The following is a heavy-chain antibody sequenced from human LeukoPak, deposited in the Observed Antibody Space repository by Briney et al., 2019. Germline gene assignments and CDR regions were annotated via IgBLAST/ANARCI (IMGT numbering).Heavy chain of an antibody. J-gene: IGHJ4*02. D-gene: IGHD7-27*01. CDR2: INSDGSCT. CDR3: ARGPSGWGSLDS. CDR1: GFTFSSYW. V-gene: IGHV3-74*01. Sequence: GGSLRLSCAASGFTFSSYWMHWVRQAPGKGLVWVSRINSDGSCTNYADSVKGRFTISRDNAKNTLYLQVKSLRAADTAVYYCARGPSGWGSLDSWGQGTLVTVSS.